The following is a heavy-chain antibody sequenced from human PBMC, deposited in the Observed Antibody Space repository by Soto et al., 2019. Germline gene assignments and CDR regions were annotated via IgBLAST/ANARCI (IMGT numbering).Heavy chain of an antibody. D-gene: IGHD3-10*01. CDR2: IIPIFGTA. CDR1: GGTFSSYA. CDR3: ARAYYYGSGSSHYYYYGMDV. Sequence: SVKVSCKASGGTFSSYAISWARQAPGQGLEWMGGIIPIFGTANYAQKFQGRVTITADESTSTAYMELSSLRSEDTAVYYCARAYYYGSGSSHYYYYGMDVWGQGTTVTVSS. V-gene: IGHV1-69*13. J-gene: IGHJ6*02.